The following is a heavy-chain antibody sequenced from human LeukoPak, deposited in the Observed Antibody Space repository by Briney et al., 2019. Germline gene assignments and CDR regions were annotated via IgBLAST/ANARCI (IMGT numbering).Heavy chain of an antibody. CDR2: IIPTFGTV. V-gene: IGHV1-69*13. CDR1: GFTFGSYT. D-gene: IGHD3-22*01. Sequence: GASVKVSCKASGFTFGSYTINWVRQAPGQGLEWMGGIIPTFGTVTYAQRFQGRVTFIADEATTTAYMQLNSLRSEDTAVYYCASEYYYDSSGYLPFDYWGQGTLVTVSS. J-gene: IGHJ4*02. CDR3: ASEYYYDSSGYLPFDY.